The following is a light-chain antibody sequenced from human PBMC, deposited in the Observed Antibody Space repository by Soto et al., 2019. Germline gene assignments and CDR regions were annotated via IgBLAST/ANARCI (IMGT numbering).Light chain of an antibody. CDR3: SSYTTSNTRQIV. CDR2: DVS. Sequence: QSGLTQPASVSGSPGQSITISCTGTSSDVGGYNYVSWYQHHPGKAPKLMIFDVSNRPSGVSNRFSGSKSGNTASLTISGPQPEDEADYYCSSYTTSNTRQIVFGTGTKVTVL. V-gene: IGLV2-14*03. J-gene: IGLJ1*01. CDR1: SSDVGGYNY.